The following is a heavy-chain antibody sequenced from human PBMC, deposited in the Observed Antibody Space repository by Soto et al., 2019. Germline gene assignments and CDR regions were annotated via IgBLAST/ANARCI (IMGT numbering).Heavy chain of an antibody. CDR3: ARDRGGTFHL. CDR2: IYDTGRT. CDR1: GGSVSSFY. J-gene: IGHJ1*01. V-gene: IGHV4-59*02. D-gene: IGHD1-26*01. Sequence: SETLSLTCTVSGGSVSSFYWSLIRQSPGKGLEWIGSIYDTGRTNYNPSLESRVTISVDRSKNQFSLKLTSVTAADRAVYYCARDRGGTFHLWAQGTLVTVSS.